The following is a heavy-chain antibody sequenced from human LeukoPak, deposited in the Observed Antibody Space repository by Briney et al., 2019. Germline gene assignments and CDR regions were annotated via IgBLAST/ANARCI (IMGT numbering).Heavy chain of an antibody. J-gene: IGHJ4*02. CDR3: ARRDSTLGSDY. V-gene: IGHV1-18*04. D-gene: IGHD3-22*01. CDR2: ISAHSGNT. Sequence: ASVKVSCKASGYTFTRYGISWVRQAPGQGLAWMGWISAHSGNTIYAQKLQGRVTMTTDPSTSTGYMELRSLRSDDTAVYYCARRDSTLGSDYWGQGTLVTVSS. CDR1: GYTFTRYG.